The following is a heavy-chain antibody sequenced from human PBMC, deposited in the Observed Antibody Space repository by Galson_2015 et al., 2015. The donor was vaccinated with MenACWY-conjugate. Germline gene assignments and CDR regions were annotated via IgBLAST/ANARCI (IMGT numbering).Heavy chain of an antibody. CDR2: LDWRDNK. V-gene: IGHV2-70*11. J-gene: IGHJ3*02. Sequence: PALVTPTQTLTLPCTFSGFSLRTYAMCLYWVRQPPGKALEWLARLDWRDNKSYTTSLKTRLTIPKDTSTNQVVLTMTNVDPVDTATYYCARMHIVLDATDAFEIWGQGTMVTVSS. D-gene: IGHD3-22*01. CDR3: ARMHIVLDATDAFEI. CDR1: GFSLRTYAMC.